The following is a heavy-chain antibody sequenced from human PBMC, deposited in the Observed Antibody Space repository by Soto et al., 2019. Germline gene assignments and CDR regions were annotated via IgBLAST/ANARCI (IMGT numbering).Heavy chain of an antibody. V-gene: IGHV4-30-2*01. CDR2: IYHSGST. CDR1: GGSISSGGYS. Sequence: QLQLQESGSGLVKPSQTLSLTCAASGGSISSGGYSWSWIRQPPGKGLEGIGYIYHSGSTYYNPSLQSRVTITVDRSKNQFSLKLSSVTAADTAVYYCARGSYDFWSGYHPFDYWGQGTLVTVSS. CDR3: ARGSYDFWSGYHPFDY. D-gene: IGHD3-3*01. J-gene: IGHJ4*02.